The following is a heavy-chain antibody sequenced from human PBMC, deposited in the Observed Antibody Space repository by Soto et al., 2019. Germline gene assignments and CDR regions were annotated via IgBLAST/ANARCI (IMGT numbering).Heavy chain of an antibody. J-gene: IGHJ6*02. V-gene: IGHV1-8*01. Sequence: GASVKVSCKASGYTFTSYDINWVRQATGQGLEWMGWMNPNSGNTGYAQKFQGRVTMTRNTSISTAYMEPSSLRSEDTAVYYCARGVFVSGWYFDHYYGMDVWGQGTTVTVSS. CDR3: ARGVFVSGWYFDHYYGMDV. CDR2: MNPNSGNT. CDR1: GYTFTSYD. D-gene: IGHD6-19*01.